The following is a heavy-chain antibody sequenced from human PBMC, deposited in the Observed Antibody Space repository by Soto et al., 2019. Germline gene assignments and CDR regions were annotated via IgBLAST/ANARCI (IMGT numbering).Heavy chain of an antibody. CDR3: ARLLGARNWFDP. CDR1: GYTFTSYG. CDR2: ISAYNGKT. J-gene: IGHJ5*02. Sequence: QVQLVQSAAEVKKPGASVKVSCKASGYTFTSYGISWVRQAPGQGLECMGWISAYNGKTNYAQKLQGRVTMTTDTSPSTAYLELRSLRSGDTAVYYCARLLGARNWFDPWGQGTLVTVSS. D-gene: IGHD3-10*01. V-gene: IGHV1-18*01.